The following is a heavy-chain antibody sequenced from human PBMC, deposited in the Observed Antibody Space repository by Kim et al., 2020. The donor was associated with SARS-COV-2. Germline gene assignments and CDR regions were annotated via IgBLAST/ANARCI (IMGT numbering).Heavy chain of an antibody. J-gene: IGHJ4*02. Sequence: GGSLRLSCAASGFTVIDNYMSWVRQAPGKGLEWVSVIHSGGTTYFADSVKGRFIISRDNSKNTLYLQMNSLRGDDTAVYYCAKNRGVGAPADWGQGTLVTVSS. CDR2: IHSGGTT. CDR1: GFTVIDNY. D-gene: IGHD1-26*01. V-gene: IGHV3-53*01. CDR3: AKNRGVGAPAD.